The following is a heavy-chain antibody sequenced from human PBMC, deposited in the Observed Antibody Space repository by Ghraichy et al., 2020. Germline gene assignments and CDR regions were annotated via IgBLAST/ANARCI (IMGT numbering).Heavy chain of an antibody. CDR3: ATYYDSSGNDFDY. CDR1: GYTLTELS. Sequence: ASMKVSCKVSGYTLTELSMHWVRQAPGKGLEWMGGFDPEDGETIYAQKFQGRVTMTEDTSTDTAYMELSSLRSEDTAVYYCATYYDSSGNDFDYWGQGTLVTVSS. V-gene: IGHV1-24*01. CDR2: FDPEDGET. J-gene: IGHJ4*02. D-gene: IGHD3-22*01.